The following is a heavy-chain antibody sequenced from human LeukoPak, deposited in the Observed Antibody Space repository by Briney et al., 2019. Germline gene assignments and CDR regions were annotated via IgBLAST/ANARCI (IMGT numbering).Heavy chain of an antibody. CDR2: IYYSWRT. Sequence: NPSETLSLTCTVSGGSISSDYWSWIRQPPGQGLEWNGYIYYSWRTNYTPSLKSRVTISVDTSKNQFSLKLSSVTAADTAVYYCERSSAISIDYWGQGFLVTVSP. CDR3: ERSSAISIDY. D-gene: IGHD5-12*01. J-gene: IGHJ4*02. V-gene: IGHV4-59*01. CDR1: GGSISSDY.